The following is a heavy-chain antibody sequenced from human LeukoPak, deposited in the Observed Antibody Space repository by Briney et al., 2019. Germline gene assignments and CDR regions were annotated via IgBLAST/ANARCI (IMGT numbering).Heavy chain of an antibody. CDR1: GFTFSNYA. CDR3: AKDRILSSGYYVRFDY. Sequence: GGSLRLSCAASGFTFSNYAMTWVRQAPGKGLEWVSSISGSGGSTFYADSVKGRFTISRDNSKNTLYLQMNSLRAEDTAVYYCAKDRILSSGYYVRFDYWGQGILVTVSS. CDR2: ISGSGGST. D-gene: IGHD6-19*01. J-gene: IGHJ4*02. V-gene: IGHV3-23*01.